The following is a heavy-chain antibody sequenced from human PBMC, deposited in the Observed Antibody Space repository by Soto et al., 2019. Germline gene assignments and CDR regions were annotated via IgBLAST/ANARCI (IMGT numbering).Heavy chain of an antibody. CDR1: GYSFASYW. V-gene: IGHV5-51*01. CDR3: ASTRLFALGFSYGGMDV. Sequence: GESLKISCQGSGYSFASYWIGWVRQMPGKDLEWMGIIYPRDSDTRYSPSFQGQVTISADKSLWTAYLQWTSLKASGPCLSYCASTRLFALGFSYGGMDVWGKGTTVTASS. CDR2: IYPRDSDT. D-gene: IGHD4-17*01. J-gene: IGHJ6*04.